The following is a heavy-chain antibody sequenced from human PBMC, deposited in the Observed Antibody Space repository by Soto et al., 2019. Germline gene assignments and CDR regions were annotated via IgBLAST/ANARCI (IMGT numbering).Heavy chain of an antibody. D-gene: IGHD2-15*01. J-gene: IGHJ5*02. CDR1: GGSISSGGYS. V-gene: IGHV4-30-2*01. CDR3: ARDLPHCSGGSCYSGLGGFDP. CDR2: IYHSGST. Sequence: QLQLQESGSGLVKPSQTLSLTCAVSGGSISSGGYSWSWIRQPPGKGLEWIGYIYHSGSTYYNPSLKSRVTISVDRSKNQFSLKLSSVTAADTAVYYCARDLPHCSGGSCYSGLGGFDPWGQGTLVTVSS.